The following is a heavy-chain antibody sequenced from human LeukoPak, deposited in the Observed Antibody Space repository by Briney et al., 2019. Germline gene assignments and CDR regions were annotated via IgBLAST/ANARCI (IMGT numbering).Heavy chain of an antibody. J-gene: IGHJ4*02. CDR3: ARVGGSSIPHNGGIAARLYLRY. CDR2: INPSGGST. V-gene: IGHV1-46*01. D-gene: IGHD6-6*01. CDR1: GYTFTSYY. Sequence: ASVKVSCKASGYTFTSYYMHWVRQAPGQGLEWMGIINPSGGSTSYAQKFQGRVTMTRDTSTSTVYMELSSLRFEDTAVYYCARVGGSSIPHNGGIAARLYLRYWGQGTLVTVSS.